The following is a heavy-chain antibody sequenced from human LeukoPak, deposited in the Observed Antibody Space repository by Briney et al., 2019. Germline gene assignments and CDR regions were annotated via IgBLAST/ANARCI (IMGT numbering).Heavy chain of an antibody. CDR2: INGRSSVI. J-gene: IGHJ6*02. D-gene: IGHD3-10*01. Sequence: GGSLRLSCAASGFSFSTYSMSWVRRAPGKGLEWISYINGRSSVIYYADSVKGRFTISRDNDKNALNLQMTSLTDDDTAVYYCAKTGGSSGGMDVWGRGTTVTVSS. CDR3: AKTGGSSGGMDV. V-gene: IGHV3-48*02. CDR1: GFSFSTYS.